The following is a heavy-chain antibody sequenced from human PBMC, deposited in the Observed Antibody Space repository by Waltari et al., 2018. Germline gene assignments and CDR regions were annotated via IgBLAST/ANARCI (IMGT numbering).Heavy chain of an antibody. Sequence: SGGGLVQPGGSLRLSCAASGFTFSSYAMSWVRQAPGKGLEWVSAISRSGDTTYYADSMKGRFTISRDNSKNTMYLQMNSLRAEDTAVYYCAKDREPRIHYYFDYWGQGTLVTASS. D-gene: IGHD1-20*01. CDR1: GFTFSSYA. CDR3: AKDREPRIHYYFDY. CDR2: ISRSGDTT. V-gene: IGHV3-23*01. J-gene: IGHJ4*02.